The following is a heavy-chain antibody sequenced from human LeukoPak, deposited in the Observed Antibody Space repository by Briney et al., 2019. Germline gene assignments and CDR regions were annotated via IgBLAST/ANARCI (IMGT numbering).Heavy chain of an antibody. V-gene: IGHV3-9*03. D-gene: IGHD3-16*02. CDR3: ARVGLSVGMDV. CDR2: ISWNSGSI. Sequence: SGRSLRLSCAASGFTFDDYAMHWVRQAPGKGLEWVSGISWNSGSIGYADSVKGRFTISRDNAKNSLYLQMNSLRAEDMALYYCARVGLSVGMDVWDKGTTVTVSS. J-gene: IGHJ6*04. CDR1: GFTFDDYA.